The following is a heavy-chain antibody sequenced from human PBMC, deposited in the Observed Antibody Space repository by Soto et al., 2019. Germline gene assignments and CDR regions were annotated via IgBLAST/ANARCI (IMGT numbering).Heavy chain of an antibody. Sequence: QVQLQQWGAGLLKPSETLSLTCAVYGGSFSGYYWSWIRQPPGKGLEWIGEINHSGSTNYNPSLKSRVTISVDTSKNQFSLKLSSVTAADTAVYYCARAGYSSSWYSSRTDAFDIWGQGTMVTVSS. CDR1: GGSFSGYY. D-gene: IGHD6-13*01. V-gene: IGHV4-34*01. CDR3: ARAGYSSSWYSSRTDAFDI. CDR2: INHSGST. J-gene: IGHJ3*02.